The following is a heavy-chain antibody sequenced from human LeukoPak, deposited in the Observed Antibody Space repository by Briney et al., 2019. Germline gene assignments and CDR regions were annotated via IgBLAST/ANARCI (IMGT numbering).Heavy chain of an antibody. D-gene: IGHD3-16*01. CDR2: IYYSGST. J-gene: IGHJ4*02. V-gene: IGHV4-39*07. CDR1: GGSISSYY. Sequence: SETLSLTCTVSGGSISSYYWSWIRQPPGKGLEWIGSIYYSGSTYYNPSLKSRVTISVDTSKNQFSLKLSSVTAADTAVYYCARDYPLWARASFDYWGQGTLVTVSS. CDR3: ARDYPLWARASFDY.